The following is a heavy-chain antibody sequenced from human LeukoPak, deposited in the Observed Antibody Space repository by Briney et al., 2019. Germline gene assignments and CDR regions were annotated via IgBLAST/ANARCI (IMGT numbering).Heavy chain of an antibody. CDR3: ARHVGMRSGKIVVAKEFDP. D-gene: IGHD3-22*01. V-gene: IGHV5-51*01. CDR1: GYSFTSYW. CDR2: IYPGDSDT. J-gene: IGHJ5*02. Sequence: GESLQISCKGSGYSFTSYWIGWVRQMPGKCLEWMGHIYPGDSDTRYSPSFQGQVTISADKSISTAYLQWSSLKASDTAMYYCARHVGMRSGKIVVAKEFDPWGQGTLVTVSS.